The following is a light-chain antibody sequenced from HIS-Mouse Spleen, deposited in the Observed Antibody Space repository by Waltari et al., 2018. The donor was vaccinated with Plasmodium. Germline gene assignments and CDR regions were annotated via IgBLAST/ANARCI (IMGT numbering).Light chain of an antibody. Sequence: QSALTQPRSVSGSPGQSVTIYCPGPSSDVGGYTYVSWYQQHPGKAPKLMIYDVSKRPSGVPDRFSGSKSGNTASLTISGLQAEDEADYYCCSYAGSYTYVFGTGTKVTVL. V-gene: IGLV2-11*01. J-gene: IGLJ1*01. CDR1: SSDVGGYTY. CDR3: CSYAGSYTYV. CDR2: DVS.